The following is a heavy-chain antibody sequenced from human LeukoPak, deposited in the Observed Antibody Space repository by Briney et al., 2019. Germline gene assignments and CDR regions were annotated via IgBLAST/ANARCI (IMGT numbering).Heavy chain of an antibody. CDR2: IIKDGSDK. Sequence: PRLSCAASGFTFCDYWMVGVRQAPGKGLERVRKIIKDGSDKYYVDSVKGRFTISRDNAKNSVYLHMSSLRAEDTAVYYCAKVRYYYDSSGYPYYYYMDVWGKGTTVTVSS. CDR1: GFTFCDYW. CDR3: AKVRYYYDSSGYPYYYYMDV. J-gene: IGHJ6*03. V-gene: IGHV3-7*03. D-gene: IGHD3-22*01.